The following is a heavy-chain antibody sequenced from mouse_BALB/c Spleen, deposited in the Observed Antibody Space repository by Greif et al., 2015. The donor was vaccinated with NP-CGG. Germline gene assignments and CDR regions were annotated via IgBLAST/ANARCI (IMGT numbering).Heavy chain of an antibody. D-gene: IGHD1-1*01. V-gene: IGHV1-9*01. Sequence: VQRVESGAELMKPGASVKISCKATGYTFSSYWIEWVKQRPGHGLEWIGEILPGSGSTYYNEKFKGKATFTADTSSNTAYMQLSSLTSEDSAVYYCARVTTGYWGQGTTLTVSS. CDR1: GYTFSSYW. CDR3: ARVTTGY. CDR2: ILPGSGST. J-gene: IGHJ2*01.